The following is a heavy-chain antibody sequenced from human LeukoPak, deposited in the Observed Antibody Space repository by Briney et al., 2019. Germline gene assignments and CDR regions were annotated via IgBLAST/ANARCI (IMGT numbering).Heavy chain of an antibody. J-gene: IGHJ4*02. CDR3: AKIPLGDY. Sequence: GGSLRLSCAASGFTFSSYGMHWVRQAPGKGLEWVAVISYDGSNKYYADSVKGRITISRDNSKNTLYLQMNSLRAEDTAVYYCAKIPLGDYWGQGTLVTVSS. D-gene: IGHD7-27*01. CDR1: GFTFSSYG. V-gene: IGHV3-30*18. CDR2: ISYDGSNK.